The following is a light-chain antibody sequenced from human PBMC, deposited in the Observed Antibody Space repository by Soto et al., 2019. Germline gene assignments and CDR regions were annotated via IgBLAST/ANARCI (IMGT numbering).Light chain of an antibody. V-gene: IGKV3-15*01. Sequence: EIVMTQSPVTLSVSPGERAILSCRASQSVRTNLAWYQQKPGQAPRLLIYRASTRAAGVPDRFSGSGSRTEFTLTISSLQSEDFAVYVCHQYNNWPPWTFGRGTKVEIK. CDR1: QSVRTN. J-gene: IGKJ1*01. CDR2: RAS. CDR3: HQYNNWPPWT.